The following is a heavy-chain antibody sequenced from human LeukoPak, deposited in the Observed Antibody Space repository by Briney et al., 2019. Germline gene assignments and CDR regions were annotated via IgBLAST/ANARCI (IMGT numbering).Heavy chain of an antibody. J-gene: IGHJ3*02. CDR2: IYYSGST. CDR1: GGSISSYY. CDR3: ARDRSGSYNGDAFDI. V-gene: IGHV4-59*01. D-gene: IGHD1-26*01. Sequence: SETLSLTCTVSGGSISSYYWSWIRQPPGKGLEWIGYIYYSGSTNYNPSLKSRVTISVDTPKNQFSLKLSSVTAADTAVYYCARDRSGSYNGDAFDIWGQGTMVTVSS.